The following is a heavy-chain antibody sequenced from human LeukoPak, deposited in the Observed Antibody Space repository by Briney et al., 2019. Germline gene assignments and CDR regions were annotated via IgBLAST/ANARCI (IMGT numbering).Heavy chain of an antibody. CDR3: ARVLDGTYYDILTGYFKGAFDI. D-gene: IGHD3-9*01. V-gene: IGHV1-18*04. CDR2: ISAYNGNT. CDR1: GYTFTGYY. J-gene: IGHJ3*02. Sequence: ASVKVSCKASGYTFTGYYMHWVRQAPGQGLEWMGWISAYNGNTNYAQKLQGRVTMTTDISTSTAYMELRSLRSDDTAVYYCARVLDGTYYDILTGYFKGAFDIWGQGTMVTVSS.